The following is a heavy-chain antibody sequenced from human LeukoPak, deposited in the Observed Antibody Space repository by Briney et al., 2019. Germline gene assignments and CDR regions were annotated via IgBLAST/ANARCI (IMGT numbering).Heavy chain of an antibody. D-gene: IGHD2-15*01. CDR2: IYYSGST. CDR3: ARRPVVAALGCFDY. V-gene: IGHV4-59*01. Sequence: GSLRLSCAASGFTFSSFAWSWIRQPPGKGLEWIGYIYYSGSTNYNPSLKSRVTISVDTSKNQFSLKMSSVTAADTAVYYCARRPVVAALGCFDYWGQGTLVTVSS. CDR1: GFTFSSFA. J-gene: IGHJ4*02.